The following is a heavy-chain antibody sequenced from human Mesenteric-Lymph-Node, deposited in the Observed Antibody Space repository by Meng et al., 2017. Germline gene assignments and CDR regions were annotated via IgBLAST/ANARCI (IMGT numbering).Heavy chain of an antibody. J-gene: IGHJ4*02. Sequence: RMQGERLGRVKPSGTMYLSCAYAGVSISISTWWSWVRQPTGKGLEWIGEIYHSGGTNYNPSLRGRVTIPLDKSKNQFSLKPNSMTGADTAGYYGARDPTGGEDHQRVWGQGTLVTVSS. V-gene: IGHV4-4*02. D-gene: IGHD4-23*01. CDR1: GVSISISTW. CDR2: IYHSGGT. CDR3: ARDPTGGEDHQRV.